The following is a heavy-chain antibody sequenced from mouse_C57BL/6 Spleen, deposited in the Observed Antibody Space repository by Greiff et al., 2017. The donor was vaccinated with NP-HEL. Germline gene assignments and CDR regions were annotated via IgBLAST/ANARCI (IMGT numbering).Heavy chain of an antibody. J-gene: IGHJ1*03. V-gene: IGHV14-3*01. CDR1: GFNIKNTY. D-gene: IGHD1-1*01. Sequence: EVQLQQSVAELVRPGASVKLSCTASGFNIKNTYMHWVKQRPEQGLEWIGRIGPANGNTKYAPKFQGKATITADTSSNTAYLQLSSLTSEDTAIYYCARDPWDYGSRDWYFDVWGTGTTVTVSS. CDR3: ARDPWDYGSRDWYFDV. CDR2: IGPANGNT.